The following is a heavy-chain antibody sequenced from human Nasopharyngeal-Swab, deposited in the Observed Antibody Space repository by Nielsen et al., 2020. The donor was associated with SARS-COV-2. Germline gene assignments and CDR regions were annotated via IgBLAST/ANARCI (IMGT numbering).Heavy chain of an antibody. D-gene: IGHD3-10*01. CDR3: AILEGNGSGSP. Sequence: GESLQISCAASGFTVSSNYMNWVRQAPGKGLEWVSVIYTGGSTYYADSVKGRFTISRDNSKNTLYPQMNSLRAEDTAVYYCAILEGNGSGSPWGQGTLVTVSS. CDR1: GFTVSSNY. V-gene: IGHV3-66*01. CDR2: IYTGGST. J-gene: IGHJ5*02.